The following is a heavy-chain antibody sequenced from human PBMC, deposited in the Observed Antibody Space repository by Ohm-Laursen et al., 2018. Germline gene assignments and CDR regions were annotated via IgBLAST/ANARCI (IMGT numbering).Heavy chain of an antibody. V-gene: IGHV3-11*04. D-gene: IGHD3-3*01. CDR1: GFTFSDYY. CDR3: AGSKEDFWSGTGY. CDR2: ISSSGSTI. J-gene: IGHJ4*02. Sequence: GSLRLSCAASGFTFSDYYMSWIRQAPGKGLEWVSYISSSGSTIYYADSVKGRFTISRDNAENSLSLQMNSLRAEDTAVYYCAGSKEDFWSGTGYWGQGTLVTVS.